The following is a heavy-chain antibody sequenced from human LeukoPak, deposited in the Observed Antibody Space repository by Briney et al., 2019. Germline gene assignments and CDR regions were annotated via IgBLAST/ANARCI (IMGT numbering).Heavy chain of an antibody. J-gene: IGHJ5*02. V-gene: IGHV3-7*01. Sequence: PGGSLRLSCAASGFTFSSYWMSWVRQAPGKGLEWVANIKQDGSEKYYVDSVKGRFTISRDNAKNSLYLQMNSLRAEDTAAYYCARDYRYSSSCYRFYNWFDPWGQGTLVTVSS. D-gene: IGHD6-13*01. CDR1: GFTFSSYW. CDR2: IKQDGSEK. CDR3: ARDYRYSSSCYRFYNWFDP.